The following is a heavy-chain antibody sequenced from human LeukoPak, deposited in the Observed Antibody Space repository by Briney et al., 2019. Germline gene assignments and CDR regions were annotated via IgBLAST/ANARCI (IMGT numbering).Heavy chain of an antibody. Sequence: GGSLRLSCAASGIAFSRDSMNWVRQAPGKGLEWVSSISSGGNYIDYADSVKGRFTISRDNAKNSLYLQMNSLSAEDTAVCYCARGGYYFDYWGQGTLVTVSS. CDR1: GIAFSRDS. CDR2: ISSGGNYI. CDR3: ARGGYYFDY. V-gene: IGHV3-21*01. D-gene: IGHD3-16*01. J-gene: IGHJ4*02.